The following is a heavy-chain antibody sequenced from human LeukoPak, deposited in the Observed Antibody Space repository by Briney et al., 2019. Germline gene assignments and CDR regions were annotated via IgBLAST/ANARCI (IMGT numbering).Heavy chain of an antibody. CDR1: GFTFSVHA. V-gene: IGHV3-23*01. J-gene: IGHJ4*02. CDR2: ISGSGGST. CDR3: AKLDY. Sequence: GGSLRLSCAASGFTFSVHATSWVRQARGKGLELVSTISGSGGSTYYADSVKGRFTISRDNSKNTMYLQLTSLRVEDTALYYCAKLDYWGQGTLVTVSS.